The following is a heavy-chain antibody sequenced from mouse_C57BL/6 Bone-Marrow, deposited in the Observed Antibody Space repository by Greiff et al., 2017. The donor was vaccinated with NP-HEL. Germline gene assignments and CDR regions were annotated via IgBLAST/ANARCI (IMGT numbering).Heavy chain of an antibody. Sequence: VQLQQSGPELVKPGASVKISCKASGYAFSSSWMNWVKQRPGKGLEWIGRIYPGDGDTNYNGKFKGKATLTADKSSSTAYMQLSSLTSEDSAVYFCAINWHFDYWDQGTTLTVSS. V-gene: IGHV1-82*01. CDR1: GYAFSSSW. J-gene: IGHJ2*01. D-gene: IGHD4-1*01. CDR2: IYPGDGDT. CDR3: AINWHFDY.